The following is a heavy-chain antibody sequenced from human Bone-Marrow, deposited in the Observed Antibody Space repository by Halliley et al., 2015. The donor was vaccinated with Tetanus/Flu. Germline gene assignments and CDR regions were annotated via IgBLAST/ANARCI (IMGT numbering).Heavy chain of an antibody. CDR3: ARLYYYGSGSSSGMDV. V-gene: IGHV3-74*01. CDR1: GFTFSNYW. CDR2: INDDDYTT. D-gene: IGHD3-10*01. J-gene: IGHJ6*02. Sequence: SLRLSCAASGFTFSNYWMHWVRQAPGKELVWVSRINDDDYTTTYADSVKGRFTISRDNAKNTLYLQMNSLRAEDTAVYYCARLYYYGSGSSSGMDVWGQGTTVTVSS.